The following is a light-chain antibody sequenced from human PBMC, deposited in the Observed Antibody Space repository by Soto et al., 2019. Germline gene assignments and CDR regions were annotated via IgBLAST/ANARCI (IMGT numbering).Light chain of an antibody. CDR3: QQSYSTTWT. CDR1: QGISTY. J-gene: IGKJ1*01. V-gene: IGKV1-39*01. Sequence: DIQMTQSPSSLSASVGDRVTITCRASQGISTYLNWYQQKPGKAPKLLIYAASSLQSGVPSRFSGSGSETDFTLTISSLQLEDFETYSCQQSYSTTWTFVQGTKVDIK. CDR2: AAS.